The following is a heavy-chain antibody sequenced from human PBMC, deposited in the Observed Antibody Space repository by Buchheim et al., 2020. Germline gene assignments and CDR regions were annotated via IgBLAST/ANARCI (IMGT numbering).Heavy chain of an antibody. CDR3: AKGETAVAGAGPDY. CDR2: ISASDGST. CDR1: GFTFSSYA. J-gene: IGHJ4*02. D-gene: IGHD6-13*01. V-gene: IGHV3-23*01. Sequence: EVQLLESGGGLVQPGGSLRLSCAASGFTFSSYAMTWVRQAPGKGLEWVSGISASDGSTYYADSVKGRFTISRDNSKNHLYLQMNSLRAEDTAVFYCAKGETAVAGAGPDYWGQGT.